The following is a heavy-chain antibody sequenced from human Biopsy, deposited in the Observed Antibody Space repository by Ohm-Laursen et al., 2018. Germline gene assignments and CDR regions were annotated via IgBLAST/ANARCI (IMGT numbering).Heavy chain of an antibody. Sequence: SDTLSLTCTVSRDSISNYYWTWIRQSPGKGLEWIGYIYYTGSTNYNPSVKSRVTISVDTSKRQFYLELSSVTAADTAIYYCARVRGGSLEWFDYWGQGTLITVSS. J-gene: IGHJ5*01. D-gene: IGHD3-3*01. V-gene: IGHV4-59*07. CDR2: IYYTGST. CDR3: ARVRGGSLEWFDY. CDR1: RDSISNYY.